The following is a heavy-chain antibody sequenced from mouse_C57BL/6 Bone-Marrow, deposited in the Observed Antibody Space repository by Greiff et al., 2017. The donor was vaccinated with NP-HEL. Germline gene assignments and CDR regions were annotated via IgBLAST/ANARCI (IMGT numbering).Heavy chain of an antibody. CDR3: SRRALLWWYAMDY. J-gene: IGHJ4*01. Sequence: QVQLQQSGAELVKPGASVKISCKASGYAFSSYWMNWVKQRPGKGLEWIGQIYPGDGDTNYNGQFKGKATLTADKSSSTAYMQLSILTSEDSAVYFCSRRALLWWYAMDYWGQGTSVTVSS. CDR1: GYAFSSYW. D-gene: IGHD1-1*02. CDR2: IYPGDGDT. V-gene: IGHV1-80*01.